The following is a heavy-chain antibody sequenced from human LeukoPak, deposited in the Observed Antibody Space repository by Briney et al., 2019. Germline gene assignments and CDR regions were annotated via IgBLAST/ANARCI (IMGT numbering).Heavy chain of an antibody. Sequence: SQTLSLTCTVSGGSISSGGYYWSWIRQPRGKGLEWIGYIYHSGSTYYNPSLKSRVTISVDRSKNQFSLKLSSVTAADTAVYYCARGAAILSGSYDSWAYYFDYWGQGTLVTVSS. J-gene: IGHJ4*02. D-gene: IGHD1-26*01. CDR2: IYHSGST. V-gene: IGHV4-30-2*01. CDR1: GGSISSGGYY. CDR3: ARGAAILSGSYDSWAYYFDY.